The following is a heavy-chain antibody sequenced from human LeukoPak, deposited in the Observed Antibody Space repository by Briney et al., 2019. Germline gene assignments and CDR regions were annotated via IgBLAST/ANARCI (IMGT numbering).Heavy chain of an antibody. CDR1: GFTFSSYA. CDR3: ARDHRTYGMDV. CDR2: ISSNGDST. D-gene: IGHD3-16*02. Sequence: GGSLRLSCAASGFTFSSYAIHWVRQAPGKGLEYVSVISSNGDSTYYANSVKGRFTISRDNSKSTLYLQMGSLRAEDMAVYYCARDHRTYGMDVWGQGTTVTVSS. V-gene: IGHV3-64*01. J-gene: IGHJ6*02.